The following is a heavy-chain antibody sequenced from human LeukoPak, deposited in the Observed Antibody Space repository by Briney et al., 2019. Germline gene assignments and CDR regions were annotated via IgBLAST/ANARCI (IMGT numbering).Heavy chain of an antibody. J-gene: IGHJ5*02. CDR3: AKDFSGSYGRWFDP. Sequence: GGSLRLSCAASGFTFSSYAMSWVRQAPGEGLEWVSAISGSGGSTYYADSVKGRFTISRDNSKNTLYLQMNSLRAEDTAVYYCAKDFSGSYGRWFDPWGQGTLVTVSS. CDR1: GFTFSSYA. V-gene: IGHV3-23*01. CDR2: ISGSGGST. D-gene: IGHD1-26*01.